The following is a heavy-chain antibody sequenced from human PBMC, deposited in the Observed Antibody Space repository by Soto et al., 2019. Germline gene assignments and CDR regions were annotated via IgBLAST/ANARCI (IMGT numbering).Heavy chain of an antibody. CDR3: TLYDALFFDF. CDR1: ECAFNTFK. D-gene: IGHD2-8*01. Sequence: RGSLRRPCAASECAFNTFKMNWFRQAPGKGLKRVSSITNNDYTDYADSVKGRFTISRDNAKKSLYLQMNSLRAEDTAVYYCTLYDALFFDFWSQGALVTVCS. J-gene: IGHJ4*02. CDR2: ITNNDYT. V-gene: IGHV3-21*01.